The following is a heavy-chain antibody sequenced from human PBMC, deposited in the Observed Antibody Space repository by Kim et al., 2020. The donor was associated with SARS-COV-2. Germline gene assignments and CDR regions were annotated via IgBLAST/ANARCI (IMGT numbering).Heavy chain of an antibody. CDR1: GFILSDSF. Sequence: GGSLRLSCAASGFILSDSFLHWVRQASGKGPEWVGRITGRANSDATVYAASVKGRFIISRDDSQNTAYLQMNSLETEDTAVYYCSSTTEAPASNVYWGQGTLVTVSS. D-gene: IGHD4-4*01. V-gene: IGHV3-73*01. CDR3: SSTTEAPASNVY. J-gene: IGHJ4*02. CDR2: ITGRANSDAT.